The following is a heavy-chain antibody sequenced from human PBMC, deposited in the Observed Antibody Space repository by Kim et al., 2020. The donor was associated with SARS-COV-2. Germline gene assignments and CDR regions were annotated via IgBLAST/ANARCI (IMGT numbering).Heavy chain of an antibody. D-gene: IGHD6-19*01. CDR3: AKEGVRFYSSGWMHYYYYGMDV. Sequence: GGSLRLSCAASGFTFSSYGMHWVRQAPGKGLEWVAVISYDGSNKYYADSVKGRFTISRDNSKNTLYLQMNSLRAEDTAVYYCAKEGVRFYSSGWMHYYYYGMDVWGQGTTVTVSS. V-gene: IGHV3-30*18. J-gene: IGHJ6*02. CDR1: GFTFSSYG. CDR2: ISYDGSNK.